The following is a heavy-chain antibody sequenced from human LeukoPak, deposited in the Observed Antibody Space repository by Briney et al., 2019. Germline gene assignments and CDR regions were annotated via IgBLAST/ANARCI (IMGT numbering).Heavy chain of an antibody. D-gene: IGHD6-13*01. J-gene: IGHJ4*02. CDR3: AKDGQYSSSFGGHHDY. V-gene: IGHV3-23*01. CDR1: GFTFSSYA. Sequence: GGSLRLSCAASGFTFSSYAMSWVRQAPGKGLEWVSAISGSGGSTYYADSVKGRFTISRDNSKNTLYLQMNSLRAEDTAVYYCAKDGQYSSSFGGHHDYSGQGTLVTVSS. CDR2: ISGSGGST.